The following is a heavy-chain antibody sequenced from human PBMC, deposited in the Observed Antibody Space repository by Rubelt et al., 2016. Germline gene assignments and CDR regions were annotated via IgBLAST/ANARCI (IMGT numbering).Heavy chain of an antibody. D-gene: IGHD5-24*01. CDR2: ISAYNGNT. CDR1: GYTFTSYG. Sequence: QVQLVQSGAEVKKPGASVKVSCKASGYTFTSYGISWVRQAPGQGLEWMGWISAYNGNTNYAQKLQGRVTMTTATSPGTADMGLRSLRSDDTAVYYCARRDGYNWDDAFDIWGQGTMVTVSS. CDR3: ARRDGYNWDDAFDI. V-gene: IGHV1-18*01. J-gene: IGHJ3*02.